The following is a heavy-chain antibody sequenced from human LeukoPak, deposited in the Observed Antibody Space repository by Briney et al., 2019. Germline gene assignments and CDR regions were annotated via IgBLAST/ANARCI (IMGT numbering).Heavy chain of an antibody. CDR3: AKKYHDFWSGPTSIDY. CDR2: IKQDGSEK. CDR1: GFTLSSYW. J-gene: IGHJ4*02. V-gene: IGHV3-7*01. Sequence: GGSLRLSCGASGFTLSSYWMTWVRQAPGKGLEWVANIKQDGSEKYYVDSVKGRFTISRDNARNSLYLQMNSLRAEDTAVYYCAKKYHDFWSGPTSIDYWGQGTLVTVSS. D-gene: IGHD3-3*01.